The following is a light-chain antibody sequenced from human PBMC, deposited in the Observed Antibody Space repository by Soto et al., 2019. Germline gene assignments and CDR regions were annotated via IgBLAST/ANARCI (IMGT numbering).Light chain of an antibody. CDR3: SSYTSSSTYG. V-gene: IGLV2-14*01. Sequence: QSVLTQPASVSGSPGRSITISCTGTSSDVGGYNYVSWYQQHPGKATKLMIYDVSNRPSGFSNRFSGSKSGNTASLTISGLQAEDEADYYCSSYTSSSTYGFGTGTKVTVL. J-gene: IGLJ1*01. CDR2: DVS. CDR1: SSDVGGYNY.